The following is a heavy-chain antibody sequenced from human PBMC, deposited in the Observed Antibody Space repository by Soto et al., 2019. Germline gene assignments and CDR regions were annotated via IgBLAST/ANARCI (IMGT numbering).Heavy chain of an antibody. CDR1: GGSITSSSYY. CDR3: ATQEVGGSYVYTFDP. D-gene: IGHD1-26*01. CDR2: IYYSGST. J-gene: IGHJ5*02. Sequence: QLHLRESGPGLVKPSETLSLTCTVSGGSITSSSYYWGWIRQPPGKGLEWIGSIYYSGSTYYNPSLKRRGTISVNTSKNQSSLKLSSVTAADTAVYYCATQEVGGSYVYTFDPWGQGTLVTVSS. V-gene: IGHV4-39*01.